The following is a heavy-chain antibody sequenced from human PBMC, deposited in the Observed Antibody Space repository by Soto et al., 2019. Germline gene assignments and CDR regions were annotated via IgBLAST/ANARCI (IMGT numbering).Heavy chain of an antibody. V-gene: IGHV3-30-3*01. CDR3: SRDPPSDAHLGYSGYDNHSIY. J-gene: IGHJ4*02. Sequence: GGSLRLSCAASGFTFSSYAMHWVRQAPGKGLEWVAVISYDGSNKYYADSVKGRFTISRDNSKNTLYLQMNSLRAEDTAGYYCSRDPPSDAHLGYSGYDNHSIYWGQGTLVTVSS. D-gene: IGHD5-12*01. CDR2: ISYDGSNK. CDR1: GFTFSSYA.